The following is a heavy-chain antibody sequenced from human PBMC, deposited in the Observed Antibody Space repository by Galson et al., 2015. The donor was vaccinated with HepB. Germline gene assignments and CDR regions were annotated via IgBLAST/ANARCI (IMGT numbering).Heavy chain of an antibody. V-gene: IGHV3-30*18. D-gene: IGHD4-23*01. J-gene: IGHJ4*02. CDR1: GFTFSSYG. Sequence: SLRLSCAASGFTFSSYGMHWVRQAPGKGLEWVAVISYDGSNKYYADSVKGRFTISRDNSKNTLYLQMNSLRAEDTAVYYCAKLGGDYGGNVENYFDYWGQGTLVTVSS. CDR2: ISYDGSNK. CDR3: AKLGGDYGGNVENYFDY.